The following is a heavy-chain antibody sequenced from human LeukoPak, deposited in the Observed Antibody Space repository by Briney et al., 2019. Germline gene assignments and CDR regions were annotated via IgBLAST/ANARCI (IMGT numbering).Heavy chain of an antibody. CDR2: INHSGST. V-gene: IGHV4-34*01. CDR1: AGSFSGYY. D-gene: IGHD3-10*01. J-gene: IGHJ6*04. CDR3: ASETYYYGSGSRYNSV. Sequence: PSETLSLTCAVYAGSFSGYYWSWIRQPPGKGLEWMGEINHSGSTNYNPSLKSRVTISVDTSKNQFSLKLTSVTAADTAVYYCASETYYYGSGSRYNSVWGKGTTVTVSS.